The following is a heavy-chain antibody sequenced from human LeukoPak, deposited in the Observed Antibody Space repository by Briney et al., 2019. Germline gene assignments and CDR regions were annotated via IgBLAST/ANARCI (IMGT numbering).Heavy chain of an antibody. CDR2: ISGSGGST. V-gene: IGHV3-23*01. CDR3: AKHHGDYYYYLDV. Sequence: GGSLRLSCAASRFTFSSSAMSWVRQAPGKGLEWVSAISGSGGSTYYADSVKGRFTISRDNSKDTLYLQMNSLRAEDTAVYYCAKHHGDYYYYLDVWGKGTTVTVSS. J-gene: IGHJ6*03. D-gene: IGHD3-16*01. CDR1: RFTFSSSA.